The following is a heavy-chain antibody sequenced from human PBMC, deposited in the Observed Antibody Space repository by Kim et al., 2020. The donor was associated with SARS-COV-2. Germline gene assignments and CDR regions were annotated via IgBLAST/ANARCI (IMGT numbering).Heavy chain of an antibody. CDR1: GFTFSSYE. J-gene: IGHJ6*02. CDR2: ISSSGSTI. CDR3: AVEMATYYYYDYGMDV. Sequence: GGSLRLSCAASGFTFSSYEMNWVRQAPGKGLEWVSYISSSGSTIYYADSVKGRFTISRDNAKNSLYLQMNSLRAEDTAVYYCAVEMATYYYYDYGMDVWGQGTPVTVSS. V-gene: IGHV3-48*03. D-gene: IGHD5-12*01.